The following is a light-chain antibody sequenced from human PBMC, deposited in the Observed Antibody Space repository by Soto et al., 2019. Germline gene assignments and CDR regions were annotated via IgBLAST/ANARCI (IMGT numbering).Light chain of an antibody. CDR1: QSVSSY. CDR2: DTS. CDR3: QQPTTRPPIT. V-gene: IGKV3-11*01. J-gene: IGKJ5*01. Sequence: EIVLTQSPATLSLSPGERATLSCRASQSVSSYLAWYRQRPGQAPRLVVFDTSNRATDIPARFSGSGSGTDFTLTISGLEPEDFALYYRQQPTTRPPITFAQGTRLEIK.